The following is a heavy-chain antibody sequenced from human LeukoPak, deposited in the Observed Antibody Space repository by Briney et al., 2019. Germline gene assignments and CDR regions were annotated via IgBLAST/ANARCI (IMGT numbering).Heavy chain of an antibody. J-gene: IGHJ4*02. Sequence: GGSLRLSCAASGFTFSSYSMNWVRQAPGKGLEWVSSIRSSSSYIYYADSVKGRFTISRDNAKKSLYLQMNSPRLEDAALYYCTKGDWFDNWGQGTLVSVSS. D-gene: IGHD3-9*01. CDR2: IRSSSSYI. CDR3: TKGDWFDN. V-gene: IGHV3-21*04. CDR1: GFTFSSYS.